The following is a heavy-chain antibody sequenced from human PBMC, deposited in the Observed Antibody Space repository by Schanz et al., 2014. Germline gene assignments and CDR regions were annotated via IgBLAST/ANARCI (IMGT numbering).Heavy chain of an antibody. D-gene: IGHD2-2*01. Sequence: QVQLQESGPGLVKPSETLSLTCTVSSASIRTYYWSWIRQPPGKGLEWIGYIYYSGSTTYNPSLCRPLTIAVDTSKLQFSLNLSSVTAADTSVYYCARGRVVPAAPEFDYWGQGILVTVSS. CDR3: ARGRVVPAAPEFDY. J-gene: IGHJ4*02. V-gene: IGHV4-59*01. CDR2: IYYSGST. CDR1: SASIRTYY.